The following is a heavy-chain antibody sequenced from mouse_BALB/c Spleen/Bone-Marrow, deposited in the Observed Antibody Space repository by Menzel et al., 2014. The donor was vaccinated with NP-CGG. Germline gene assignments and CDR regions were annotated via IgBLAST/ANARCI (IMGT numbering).Heavy chain of an antibody. V-gene: IGHV7-1*02. J-gene: IGHJ3*01. CDR1: GFTFSDFY. CDR2: SRNKAKYYTT. CDR3: ARDVGYGNYFVY. D-gene: IGHD2-10*02. Sequence: EVKVVESGGGLVQPGDSLRLSCATSGFTFSDFYMEWVRQPPGKRLEWIAASRNKAKYYTTEYSASVKGRFIVSRGTSQSVFYLQMNALRAEDTAIYYCARDVGYGNYFVYWGQGTLVTVSA.